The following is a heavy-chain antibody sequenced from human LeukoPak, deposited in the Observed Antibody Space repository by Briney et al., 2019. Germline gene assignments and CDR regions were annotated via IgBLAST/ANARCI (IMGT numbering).Heavy chain of an antibody. V-gene: IGHV4-34*01. D-gene: IGHD1-26*01. Sequence: SETLSLTCAVYGGSFSGYYWSWIRQPPGKGLEWIGEINHSGSTNYNPSLKSRVTISVDTSKNQFSLKRSSVTAAETAVYYCARGKWSGSYLVYWGQGTLVTVSS. J-gene: IGHJ4*02. CDR3: ARGKWSGSYLVY. CDR1: GGSFSGYY. CDR2: INHSGST.